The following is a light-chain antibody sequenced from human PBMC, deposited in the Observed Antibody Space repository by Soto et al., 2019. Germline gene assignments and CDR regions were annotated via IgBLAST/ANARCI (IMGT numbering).Light chain of an antibody. V-gene: IGLV1-40*01. Sequence: QSVLTQPPSVSGAPGQRVTLACTGNTSNLGAGYDVHWYQQLPGAAPKLVIFGNRNRPSGVPERFSGSKSGTSASLDITGLQAEDEADYYCQVYDYILTASVFGGGTKLTVL. CDR2: GNR. CDR1: TSNLGAGYD. J-gene: IGLJ3*02. CDR3: QVYDYILTASV.